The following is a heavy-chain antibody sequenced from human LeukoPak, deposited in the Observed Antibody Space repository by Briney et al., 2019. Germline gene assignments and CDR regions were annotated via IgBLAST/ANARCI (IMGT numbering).Heavy chain of an antibody. J-gene: IGHJ6*03. CDR3: ARAVPNYDILTGYSYYYYMDV. Sequence: ASVKVSCKASGYTFAGYYMHWVRQAPGQGLEWMGWINPNSGGTNYAQKFQGRVTMTRDTSISTAYMELSGLRSDDTAVYYCARAVPNYDILTGYSYYYYMDVWGKGTTVTISS. CDR1: GYTFAGYY. D-gene: IGHD3-9*01. CDR2: INPNSGGT. V-gene: IGHV1-2*02.